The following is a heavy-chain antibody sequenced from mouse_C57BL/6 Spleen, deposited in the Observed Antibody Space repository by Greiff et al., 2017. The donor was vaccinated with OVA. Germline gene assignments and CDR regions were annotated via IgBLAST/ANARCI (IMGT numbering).Heavy chain of an antibody. V-gene: IGHV1-81*01. J-gene: IGHJ2*01. CDR3: ARATTVVFDY. D-gene: IGHD1-1*01. Sequence: VQGVESGAELARPGASVKLSCKASGYTFTSYGISWVKQRTGQGLEWIGEIYPRSGNTYYNEKFKGKATLTADKSSSTAYMELRSLTSEDSAVYFCARATTVVFDYWGQGTTLTVSS. CDR2: IYPRSGNT. CDR1: GYTFTSYG.